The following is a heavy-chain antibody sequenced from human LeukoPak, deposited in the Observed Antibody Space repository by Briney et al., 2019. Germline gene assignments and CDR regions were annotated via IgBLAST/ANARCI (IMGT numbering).Heavy chain of an antibody. Sequence: SETLSLTCTVSGGSISSYYWSWIRQPPGKGLEWIGYIYYSGSTNYNPSLQSRVTTSVDTSKNQFSLKLSSVTAADTAVYYCARGGTMIVVTGYYMDVWGKGTTVTVSS. V-gene: IGHV4-59*08. CDR1: GGSISSYY. D-gene: IGHD3-22*01. CDR3: ARGGTMIVVTGYYMDV. CDR2: IYYSGST. J-gene: IGHJ6*03.